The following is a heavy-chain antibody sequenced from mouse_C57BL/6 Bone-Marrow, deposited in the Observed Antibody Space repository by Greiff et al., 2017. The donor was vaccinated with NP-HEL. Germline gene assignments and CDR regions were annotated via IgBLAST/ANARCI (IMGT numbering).Heavy chain of an antibody. CDR2: IHPNSGST. D-gene: IGHD2-4*01. CDR3: ARDNDYLAWFAY. Sequence: VQLQQSGAELVKPGASVKLSCKASGYTFTSYWMHWVKQRPGQGLEWIGMIHPNSGSTNYNEKFKSKATLTVDKSSSTAYMQLSSLTSEDSAVYYCARDNDYLAWFAYWGQGTLVTVSA. V-gene: IGHV1-64*01. CDR1: GYTFTSYW. J-gene: IGHJ3*01.